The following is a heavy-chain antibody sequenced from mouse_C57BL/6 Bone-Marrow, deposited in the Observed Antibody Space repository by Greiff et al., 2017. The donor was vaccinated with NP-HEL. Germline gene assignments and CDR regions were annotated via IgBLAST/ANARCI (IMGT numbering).Heavy chain of an antibody. CDR1: GYTFTSYW. D-gene: IGHD3-2*02. V-gene: IGHV1-55*01. J-gene: IGHJ2*01. CDR2: IYPGSGST. Sequence: VQLQQPGAELVKPGASVKMSCKASGYTFTSYWITWVKQRPGQGLEWLGDIYPGSGSTHYNEKFQRKATLTVDTSSSTAYMQLSSLTSEDSAVYYCARKTAQATRYFDYWGQGTTLTVSS. CDR3: ARKTAQATRYFDY.